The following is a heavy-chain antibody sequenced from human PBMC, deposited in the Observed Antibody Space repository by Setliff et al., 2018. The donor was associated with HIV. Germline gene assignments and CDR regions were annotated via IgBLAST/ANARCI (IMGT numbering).Heavy chain of an antibody. D-gene: IGHD1-26*01. Sequence: GASVKVSCKASGGTFSSYAINWVRQAPGQGLEWMGRIIPMFGTLNFAQKFQGRVTITTEESTSTAYMELNSLRSEDTAVYYCARGHSHGYGYSGSYGPFDIWGQGTMVTVSS. J-gene: IGHJ3*02. V-gene: IGHV1-69*05. CDR2: IIPMFGTL. CDR3: ARGHSHGYGYSGSYGPFDI. CDR1: GGTFSSYA.